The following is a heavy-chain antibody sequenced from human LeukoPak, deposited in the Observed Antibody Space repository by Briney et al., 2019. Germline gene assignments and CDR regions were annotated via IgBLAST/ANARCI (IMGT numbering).Heavy chain of an antibody. Sequence: GGSLRLSCAASGFTFSSYWMSWVRQAPGKGLEWVANIKQDGSEKYYVDSVKGRFTISRDNAKNSLYLQMNSLRAEDTAVYYCALRAYSSSWCSFDYWGQGTLVTVSS. CDR1: GFTFSSYW. J-gene: IGHJ4*02. D-gene: IGHD6-13*01. CDR3: ALRAYSSSWCSFDY. CDR2: IKQDGSEK. V-gene: IGHV3-7*01.